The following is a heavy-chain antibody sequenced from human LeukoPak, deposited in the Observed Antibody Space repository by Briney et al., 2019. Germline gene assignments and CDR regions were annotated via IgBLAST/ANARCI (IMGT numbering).Heavy chain of an antibody. V-gene: IGHV1-8*01. CDR2: MNPNSGNT. CDR3: ARSSVGARRRIDY. D-gene: IGHD1-26*01. Sequence: ASVKVSCKASVYTFTSYDINWVRQATGQGLEWMGWMNPNSGNTGYAQKFQGRVTMTRSTSINTAYMELNSLTSEDTAVYYCARSSVGARRRIDYWGQGSLVTASS. CDR1: VYTFTSYD. J-gene: IGHJ4*02.